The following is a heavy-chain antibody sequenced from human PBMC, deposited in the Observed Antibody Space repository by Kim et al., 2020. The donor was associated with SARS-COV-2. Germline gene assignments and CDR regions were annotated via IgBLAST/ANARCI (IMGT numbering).Heavy chain of an antibody. CDR3: ARNGRQQLVRGGGMDV. V-gene: IGHV1-46*01. J-gene: IGHJ6*02. CDR1: GYTFTSYY. D-gene: IGHD6-13*01. CDR2: INPSGGST. Sequence: ASVKVSCKASGYTFTSYYMHWVRQAPGQGLEWMGIINPSGGSTSYAQKFQGRVTMTRDTSTSTVYMELSSLRSEDTAVYYCARNGRQQLVRGGGMDVWGQGTTVTVSS.